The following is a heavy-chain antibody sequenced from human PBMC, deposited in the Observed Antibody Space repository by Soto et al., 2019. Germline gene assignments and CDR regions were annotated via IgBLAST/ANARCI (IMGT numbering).Heavy chain of an antibody. D-gene: IGHD6-13*01. CDR3: ARDTAGTTVFYY. CDR1: GGSISTSNW. CDR2: IYHSGST. V-gene: IGHV4-4*02. J-gene: IGHJ4*02. Sequence: QVQLQESGPGLVKPSGTLSLTCAVSGGSISTSNWWSWVRQPPGKGLEWIGEIYHSGSTNYNPALKSRVTISVAKSSNQFSVNLSSVTAADTAMYYCARDTAGTTVFYYWGQGTLVTVSS.